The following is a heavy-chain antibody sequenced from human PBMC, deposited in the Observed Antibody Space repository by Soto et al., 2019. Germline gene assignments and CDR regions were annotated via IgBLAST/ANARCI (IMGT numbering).Heavy chain of an antibody. D-gene: IGHD3-22*01. J-gene: IGHJ6*02. CDR3: ARKVRYYDSSGYPIHYYYYGMDV. CDR2: INHSGST. CDR1: GGSFSGYY. V-gene: IGHV4-34*01. Sequence: QVQLQQWGAGLLKPSETLSLTCAVYGGSFSGYYWSWIRQPPGKGLEWIGEINHSGSTNYNPSLKRRVTIAVDTSKNQFSLKLSSVTAADTAVYYCARKVRYYDSSGYPIHYYYYGMDVWGQGTTVTVSS.